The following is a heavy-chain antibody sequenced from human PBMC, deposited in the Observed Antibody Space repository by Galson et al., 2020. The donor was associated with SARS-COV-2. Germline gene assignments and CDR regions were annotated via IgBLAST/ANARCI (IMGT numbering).Heavy chain of an antibody. V-gene: IGHV4-34*01. CDR3: ARFGYSSSWYGVRRWFDP. D-gene: IGHD6-13*01. Sequence: SETLSLTCAVYGGSFSGYYWSWIRQPPGKGLEWIGEINHSGSNNYNPSLKSRVTISVDTSKNQFSLKLSSVTAADTAVYYCARFGYSSSWYGVRRWFDPWGQGTLVTVSS. CDR1: GGSFSGYY. CDR2: INHSGSN. J-gene: IGHJ5*02.